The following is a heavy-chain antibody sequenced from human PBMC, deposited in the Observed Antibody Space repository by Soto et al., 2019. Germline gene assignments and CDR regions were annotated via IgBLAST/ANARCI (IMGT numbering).Heavy chain of an antibody. CDR1: GGSFSSYY. V-gene: IGHV4-34*01. J-gene: IGHJ5*02. Sequence: QVQLQQWGAGLLKPSETLSLTCAVYGGSFSSYYWSWIRQPPGKGLEWIGQINHYGSTDYNPSLKSRVTISVDTSKNHFSLRLSSVTAADTAMYYCATHCSSISCYYTFDPWGQGTVVTVSS. D-gene: IGHD2-2*01. CDR3: ATHCSSISCYYTFDP. CDR2: INHYGST.